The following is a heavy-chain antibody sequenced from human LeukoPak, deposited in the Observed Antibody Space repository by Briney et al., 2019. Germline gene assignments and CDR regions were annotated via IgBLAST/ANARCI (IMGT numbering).Heavy chain of an antibody. CDR1: GFTFSSYS. V-gene: IGHV3-48*04. CDR2: ISSSSSTI. D-gene: IGHD3-22*01. Sequence: GGSLRLSCAASGFTFSSYSMNWVRQAPGKGLEWVSYISSSSSTIYYADSVKGRFTISRDNAKNSLYLQMNSLRAEDTALYYCAKEGTYYYDSSGYLPDAFDIWGQGTMVTVSS. J-gene: IGHJ3*02. CDR3: AKEGTYYYDSSGYLPDAFDI.